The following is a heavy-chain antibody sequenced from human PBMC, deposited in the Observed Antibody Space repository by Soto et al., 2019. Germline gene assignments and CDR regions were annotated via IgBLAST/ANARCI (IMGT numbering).Heavy chain of an antibody. Sequence: GGSLRLSCAASGFTFSSYGMHWVRQAPGKGLEWVAVISYDGSNKYYADSVKGRFTISRDNSKNTLYLQMNSLRAEDTAVYYCAKVDTAMVYPTSSYGMDVWGQGTTVTVSS. D-gene: IGHD5-18*01. CDR3: AKVDTAMVYPTSSYGMDV. CDR1: GFTFSSYG. CDR2: ISYDGSNK. J-gene: IGHJ6*02. V-gene: IGHV3-30*18.